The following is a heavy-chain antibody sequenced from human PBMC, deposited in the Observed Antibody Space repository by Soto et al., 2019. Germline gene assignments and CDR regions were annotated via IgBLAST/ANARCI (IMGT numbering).Heavy chain of an antibody. CDR2: ISYDGSNK. Sequence: QVQLVESGGGVVQPGRSLRLSCAASEFTFGTYAMHWVRQAPGKGLEWVALISYDGSNKYYAASVKGQFTISRDNSKKTLYLQVNSLRPEDTAVYYFAKDRSSRCWNGDYAMDVWGQGTTVTVSS. J-gene: IGHJ6*02. V-gene: IGHV3-30*18. CDR1: EFTFGTYA. CDR3: AKDRSSRCWNGDYAMDV. D-gene: IGHD6-13*01.